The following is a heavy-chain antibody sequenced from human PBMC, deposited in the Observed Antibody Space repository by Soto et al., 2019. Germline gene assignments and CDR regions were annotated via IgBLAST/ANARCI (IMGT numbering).Heavy chain of an antibody. J-gene: IGHJ4*02. CDR3: AREVGWDYYDRNPLDY. V-gene: IGHV1-18*01. CDR2: ISAYNGNT. CDR1: GYTFTSYG. Sequence: ASVKVSCKASGYTFTSYGISWVRQAPGQGLEWMGWISAYNGNTNYAQKLQGRVTMTTDTSTSTAYMELRSLRSGDTAVYYCAREVGWDYYDRNPLDYWGQGTLVTVSS. D-gene: IGHD3-22*01.